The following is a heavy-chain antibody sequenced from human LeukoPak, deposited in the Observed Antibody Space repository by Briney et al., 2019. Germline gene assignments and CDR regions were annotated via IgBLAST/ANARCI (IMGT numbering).Heavy chain of an antibody. J-gene: IGHJ5*02. Sequence: PSETLSLTCAVYGGSFSGYYWSWIRQPPGKGLEWIGEINHSGSTNYNPSLKSRVTISVDTSKNQFFLKLSSVTAADTAVYYCARGRPNFPYCRSTSCPRRNWFDPWGQGTLVTVSS. V-gene: IGHV4-34*01. CDR3: ARGRPNFPYCRSTSCPRRNWFDP. CDR2: INHSGST. D-gene: IGHD2-2*01. CDR1: GGSFSGYY.